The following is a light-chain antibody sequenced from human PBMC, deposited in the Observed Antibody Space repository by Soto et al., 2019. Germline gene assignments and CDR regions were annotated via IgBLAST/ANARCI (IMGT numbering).Light chain of an antibody. CDR3: QQFSSYPLT. V-gene: IGKV3-20*01. CDR2: GAS. Sequence: EIVLTQSPGTLSLSPGERATLSCRSSQSVSSSYLAWYQQKPGQAPRLLIYGASSRATGIPDRFSGSGSGTDFTLTISRLEPEDFAVYYCQQFSSYPLTVGGGTQVEIK. J-gene: IGKJ4*01. CDR1: QSVSSSY.